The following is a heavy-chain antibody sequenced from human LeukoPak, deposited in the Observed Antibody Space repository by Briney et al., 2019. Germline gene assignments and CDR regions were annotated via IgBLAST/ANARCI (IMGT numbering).Heavy chain of an antibody. CDR1: GFTFSSYG. CDR2: IWYDGSNK. D-gene: IGHD2-2*03. Sequence: PGRSLRLSCAAPGFTFSSYGMPWVRQAPGKGLEWVAVIWYDGSNKYYADSVKGRFTISRDNSKNTLYLQMNSLRAEDTAVYYCARGLDSSNGMDVWGKGTTVTVSS. CDR3: ARGLDSSNGMDV. V-gene: IGHV3-33*01. J-gene: IGHJ6*04.